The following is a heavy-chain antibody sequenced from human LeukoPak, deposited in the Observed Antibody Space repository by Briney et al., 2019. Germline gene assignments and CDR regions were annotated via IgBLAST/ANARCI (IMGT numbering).Heavy chain of an antibody. CDR1: GGTFSTSA. CDR2: IIPALNIT. J-gene: IGHJ6*02. V-gene: IGHV1-69*04. Sequence: SVKVSCKNSGGTFSTSAITWVRQAPGQGLEWMGRIIPALNITTYAQRFQGRVAITADTSTSTVYMELSSLRSEETAVYYCARDQGLTAPPPYGLDVWGQGTTVIVSS. CDR3: ARDQGLTAPPPYGLDV. D-gene: IGHD5-18*01.